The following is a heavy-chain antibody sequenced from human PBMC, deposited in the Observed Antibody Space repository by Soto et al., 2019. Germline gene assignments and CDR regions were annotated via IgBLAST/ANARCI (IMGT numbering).Heavy chain of an antibody. CDR3: ARRSSSWYFDY. CDR2: ISGSDGST. V-gene: IGHV3-23*01. CDR1: GFTFTSFA. D-gene: IGHD6-13*01. Sequence: GGSLTLSCAASGFTFTSFAMNWVRQAPGKGLEWVSVISGSDGSTYYADSVKGRFTISRDNSKNTLNLQMNSLRAEDTAVYYCARRSSSWYFDYWGLGT. J-gene: IGHJ4*02.